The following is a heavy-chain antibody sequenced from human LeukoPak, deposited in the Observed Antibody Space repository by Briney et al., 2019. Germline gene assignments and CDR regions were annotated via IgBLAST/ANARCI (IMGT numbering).Heavy chain of an antibody. CDR1: GFTFSAYW. CDR2: IKKDGSDK. J-gene: IGHJ5*01. CDR3: VRNGFVWASGIDYGWFDS. V-gene: IGHV3-7*05. D-gene: IGHD4-17*01. Sequence: PGGSLRLSCAASGFTFSAYWMSWVRQAPGKGLEWVANIKKDGSDKSYVDSVRGRFTVARDTAKKLLYLQMNSLRVEDTAVYYCVRNGFVWASGIDYGWFDSWGQGTLVTVSS.